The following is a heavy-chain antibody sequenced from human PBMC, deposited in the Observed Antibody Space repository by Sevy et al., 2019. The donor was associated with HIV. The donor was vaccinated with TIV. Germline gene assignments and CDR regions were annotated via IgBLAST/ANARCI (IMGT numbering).Heavy chain of an antibody. J-gene: IGHJ5*02. CDR2: IYYSGIT. V-gene: IGHV4-30-4*01. Sequence: SETLSLTCSVSGGSISSGDYYWTWMRQSPGKGLEWIGYIYYSGITYYNPSLKSRVIISIDTVKNQFSLTLRSVTAAETAMYYWAGYCTRTSPHNGIDPWGQGTLVTVSS. CDR3: AGYCTRTSPHNGIDP. D-gene: IGHD2-2*01. CDR1: GGSISSGDYY.